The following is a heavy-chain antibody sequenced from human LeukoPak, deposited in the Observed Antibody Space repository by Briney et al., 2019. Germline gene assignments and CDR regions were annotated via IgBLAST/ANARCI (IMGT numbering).Heavy chain of an antibody. CDR3: AKAEVGATTNYFDY. CDR2: ISGSGSST. V-gene: IGHV3-23*01. D-gene: IGHD1-26*01. Sequence: GGSLRLSCAASGFTFTSYAMNWVRQAPGKGLEWVSTISGSGSSTYYVDSVKGRFTISRDNSKNTLYLQMNSLRAEDTAEYYCAKAEVGATTNYFDYWGQGTLVTVSS. CDR1: GFTFTSYA. J-gene: IGHJ4*02.